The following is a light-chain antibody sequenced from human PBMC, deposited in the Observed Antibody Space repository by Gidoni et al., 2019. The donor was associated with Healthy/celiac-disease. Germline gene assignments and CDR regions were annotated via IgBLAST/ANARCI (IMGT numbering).Light chain of an antibody. Sequence: SYEPTQPPPVSVSTGQTARITCSGDALPKQYAYWYQQKPGQAPVLVIYKDSERPSGIPERFSGSSSGTTVTLTISGVQAEDEADYYCQSADSSGTYVVFGGGTKLTVL. J-gene: IGLJ2*01. CDR2: KDS. CDR1: ALPKQY. CDR3: QSADSSGTYVV. V-gene: IGLV3-25*03.